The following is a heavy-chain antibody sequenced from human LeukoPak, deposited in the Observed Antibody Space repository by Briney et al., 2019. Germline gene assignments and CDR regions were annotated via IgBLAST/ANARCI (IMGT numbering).Heavy chain of an antibody. J-gene: IGHJ6*02. CDR1: GGSISSGGYY. Sequence: PSQTLSLTCTVSGGSISSGGYYWSWIRQHPGKGLEWIGYIYYSGSTYYNPSLKSRVTISVDTSKNQFSLKLSSVTAADTAVYYCASKTVAGTYYYYGMDVWGQGTTVTVSS. D-gene: IGHD6-19*01. V-gene: IGHV4-31*03. CDR2: IYYSGST. CDR3: ASKTVAGTYYYYGMDV.